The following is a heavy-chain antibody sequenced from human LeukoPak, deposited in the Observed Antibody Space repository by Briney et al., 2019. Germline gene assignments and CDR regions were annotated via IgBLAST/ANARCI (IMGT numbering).Heavy chain of an antibody. V-gene: IGHV4-4*07. CDR3: ARGSSLVLGYYMDV. D-gene: IGHD6-13*01. Sequence: SETLSLTCTVSGGSISSYYWRWIRQPAGKGLEWIGRIYTSGSTNYNPSLKSRVTISVDTSKNQFSLKLSSVTAADTAVYYCARGSSLVLGYYMDVWGKGTTVTISS. CDR2: IYTSGST. J-gene: IGHJ6*03. CDR1: GGSISSYY.